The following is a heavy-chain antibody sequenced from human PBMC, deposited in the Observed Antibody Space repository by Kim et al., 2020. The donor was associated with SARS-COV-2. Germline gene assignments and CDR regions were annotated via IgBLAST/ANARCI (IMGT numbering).Heavy chain of an antibody. CDR1: GFTFSSYW. D-gene: IGHD3-10*01. V-gene: IGHV3-7*01. CDR3: ARDYGSGRQNYYYYGMDV. J-gene: IGHJ6*02. CDR2: IKQDGSEK. Sequence: GGSLRLSCAASGFTFSSYWMSWVRQAPGKGLEWVANIKQDGSEKYYVDSVKGRFTISRDNAKNSLYLQMNSLRAEDTAVYYCARDYGSGRQNYYYYGMDVWGQGTTVTVSS.